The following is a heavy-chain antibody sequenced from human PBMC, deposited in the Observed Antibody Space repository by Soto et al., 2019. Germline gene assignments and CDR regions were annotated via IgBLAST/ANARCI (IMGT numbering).Heavy chain of an antibody. CDR1: GYTFTGYF. J-gene: IGHJ4*02. CDR2: INPNIGGT. D-gene: IGHD2-8*01. CDR3: FIHNGVSFDF. V-gene: IGHV1-2*02. Sequence: ASVKVSCKASGYTFTGYFMHWARQAPGQGLEWMGWINPNIGGTNYAPNFQGRVTMTTDTSINTAYMELSSLKSDDTALYYCFIHNGVSFDFWGQGTLVTVSS.